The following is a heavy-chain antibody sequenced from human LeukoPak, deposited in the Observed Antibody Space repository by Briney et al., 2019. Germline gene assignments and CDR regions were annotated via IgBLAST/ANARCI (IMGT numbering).Heavy chain of an antibody. J-gene: IGHJ6*03. D-gene: IGHD3-16*01. CDR2: INTDGSST. V-gene: IGHV3-74*01. CDR3: ANGAFRLYYIDV. CDR1: GFTFGTYW. Sequence: GGSLRLSCAASGFTFGTYWMHWVRQAPGKGLVWVSRINTDGSSTNYADSVKGRFTISRDNAKNTVYLQMNSLRAEDTAVYYCANGAFRLYYIDVWGEGTTVPVSS.